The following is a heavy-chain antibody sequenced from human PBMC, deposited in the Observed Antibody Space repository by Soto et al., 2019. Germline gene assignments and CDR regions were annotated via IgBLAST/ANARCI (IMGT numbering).Heavy chain of an antibody. CDR1: GFTFSSYG. V-gene: IGHV3-33*01. D-gene: IGHD3-3*01. Sequence: QVQLVESGGGVVQPGRSLRLSCAASGFTFSSYGMHWVRQAPGKGLEWVAVIWYDGSNKYYADSVKGRFTISRDNSKNTLYLQMNSLRAEDTAVYYCARDYGKIWSGYHGWGQGTLVTVSS. CDR3: ARDYGKIWSGYHG. J-gene: IGHJ4*02. CDR2: IWYDGSNK.